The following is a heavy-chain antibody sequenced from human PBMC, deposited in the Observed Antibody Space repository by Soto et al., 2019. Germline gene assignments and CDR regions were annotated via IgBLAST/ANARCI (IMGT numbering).Heavy chain of an antibody. J-gene: IGHJ4*02. V-gene: IGHV1-18*01. CDR1: GYTFTSYG. CDR2: ISAYNGNT. D-gene: IGHD6-19*01. CDR3: ARTRPGIAVAGHDY. Sequence: ASVKVSCKASGYTFTSYGISWVRQAPGQGLEWMGWISAYNGNTNYAQKLQGRVTMTTDTSTSTAYMELRSLRSDDTAVYYCARTRPGIAVAGHDYWGQGTLDTVSS.